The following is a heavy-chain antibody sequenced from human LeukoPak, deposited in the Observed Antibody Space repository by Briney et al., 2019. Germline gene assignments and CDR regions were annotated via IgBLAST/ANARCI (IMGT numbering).Heavy chain of an antibody. V-gene: IGHV2-5*01. D-gene: IGHD6-19*01. CDR1: GFSLSTSGVG. Sequence: SGPMLVNPTQTLTLTCTFSGFSLSTSGVGVGWIRQPPGRALEWLALIYWNDDKRYSPSLKSRLTITKDTSKNQVVLTMTNMDPVDTATYYCEHRRGAVAGPIFDYWGQGTLVTVSS. J-gene: IGHJ4*02. CDR2: IYWNDDK. CDR3: EHRRGAVAGPIFDY.